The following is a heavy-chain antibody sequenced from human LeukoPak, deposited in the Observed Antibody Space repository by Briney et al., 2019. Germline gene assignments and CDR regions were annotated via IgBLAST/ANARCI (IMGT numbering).Heavy chain of an antibody. D-gene: IGHD4-11*01. CDR1: GGSISSYY. J-gene: IGHJ6*03. V-gene: IGHV4-59*08. CDR2: IYYSGST. CDR3: ARVTGYYYYMDV. Sequence: SETLSLTCTVSGGSISSYYWSWIRQPPGKGLEWIGYIYYSGSTNYNPSLKSRVTISVDTSKNQFSLKLSSVTAADTAVYYCARVTGYYYYMDVWGKGTTVTVSS.